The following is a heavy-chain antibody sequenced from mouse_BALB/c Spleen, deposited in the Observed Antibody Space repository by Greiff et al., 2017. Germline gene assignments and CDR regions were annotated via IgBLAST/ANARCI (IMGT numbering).Heavy chain of an antibody. Sequence: VQLKPSGPVLVKPGVSVKMSCNASVYNFTSFVLHWVQQKPGQGLEWIGHINPFNDGIKYNKKLNGKATLTSDKSPSTAYMELSSLTSEDSVVYYCAREGTTAPWFAYWGQGTLITVSA. V-gene: IGHV1-14*01. CDR3: AREGTTAPWFAY. CDR2: INPFNDGI. CDR1: VYNFTSFV. J-gene: IGHJ3*01. D-gene: IGHD1-2*01.